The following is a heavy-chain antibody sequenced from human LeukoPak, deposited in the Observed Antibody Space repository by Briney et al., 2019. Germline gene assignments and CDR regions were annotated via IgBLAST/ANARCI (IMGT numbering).Heavy chain of an antibody. D-gene: IGHD2-2*01. CDR2: MNPNSGDT. CDR1: GYTFTSYD. V-gene: IGHV1-8*01. Sequence: ASVKVSCKASGYTFTSYDINWVRQATGQGLEWMGWMNPNSGDTGYAQKFQGRVTITADKSTSTAYMELSSLRSEDTAVYYCARGVYCSSTSCYGSLFDYWGQGTLVTVSS. CDR3: ARGVYCSSTSCYGSLFDY. J-gene: IGHJ4*02.